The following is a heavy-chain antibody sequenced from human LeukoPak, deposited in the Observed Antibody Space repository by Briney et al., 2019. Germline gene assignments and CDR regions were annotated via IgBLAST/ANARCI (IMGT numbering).Heavy chain of an antibody. D-gene: IGHD3-10*01. CDR1: GYTFTGYY. CDR2: LNPDTGST. CDR3: ARESFSGSGGLNWFAP. V-gene: IGHV1-2*02. Sequence: ASVQVSCKASGYTFTGYYIHWVRQAPGQGLEWMGGLNPDTGSTNYAQKFQARVIMTRDTSINTAYMELRRLRYDDTAMYFCARESFSGSGGLNWFAPWGQGTLVTVSA. J-gene: IGHJ5*02.